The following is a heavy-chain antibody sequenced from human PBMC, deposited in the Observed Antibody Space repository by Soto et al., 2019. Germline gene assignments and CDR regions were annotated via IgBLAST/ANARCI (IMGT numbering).Heavy chain of an antibody. CDR3: AHTDVVPAAMTFDY. V-gene: IGHV2-5*02. CDR1: GFSLSTSGVG. D-gene: IGHD2-2*01. J-gene: IGHJ4*02. Sequence: QITLKESGPTLVKPTQTLTLTCTFSGFSLSTSGVGVGWFRQPPGKALDWLALIYWDDDKRYSPSLKSRLTIXKXTXXNQVVLTMTNMDPVDTATYYCAHTDVVPAAMTFDYWGQGTLVTVSS. CDR2: IYWDDDK.